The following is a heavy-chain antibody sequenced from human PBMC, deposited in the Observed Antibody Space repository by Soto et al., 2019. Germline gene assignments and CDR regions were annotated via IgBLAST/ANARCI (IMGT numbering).Heavy chain of an antibody. J-gene: IGHJ4*02. CDR2: VSDSGST. V-gene: IGHV4-39*01. D-gene: IGHD3-10*01. CDR1: GGSISSSSYY. CDR3: ATPMVRGVIISVFDY. Sequence: PSETLSLTCTVSGGSISSSSYYWGWIRQPPGKGLEWIGSVSDSGSTYYNPSLKRRVTISVDTSKNQFSLKLSSVTAADTALYYCATPMVRGVIISVFDYWGQGPLVTVSS.